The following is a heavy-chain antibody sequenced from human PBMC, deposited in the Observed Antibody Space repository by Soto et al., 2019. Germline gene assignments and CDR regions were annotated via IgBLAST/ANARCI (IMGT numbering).Heavy chain of an antibody. D-gene: IGHD2-15*01. CDR2: IYSGGRT. Sequence: QVQLQESGPGLVKPSQTLSLTCTVSGVSITGAYFWNWIRQPPGKGLEWVSYIYSGGRTCSNPSLKSRLTMSLDKSKSSFSLSLTSVTAADTAIYYCARDSPNGQRCGALEIWGQGTVVTISS. V-gene: IGHV4-31*03. CDR3: ARDSPNGQRCGALEI. CDR1: GVSITGAYF. J-gene: IGHJ3*02.